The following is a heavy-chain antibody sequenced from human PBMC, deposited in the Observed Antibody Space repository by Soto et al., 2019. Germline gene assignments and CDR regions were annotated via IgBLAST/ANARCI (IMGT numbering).Heavy chain of an antibody. CDR2: ISSSSSYI. Sequence: VGSLRLSCAASGFTFSSYSMNWVRQAPGKGLEWVSSISSSSSYIYYADSVKGRFTISRDNAKNSLYLQMNSLRAEDTAVYYCAREPGSLRAGAFDIWGQGTMVTVSS. J-gene: IGHJ3*02. V-gene: IGHV3-21*01. CDR3: AREPGSLRAGAFDI. CDR1: GFTFSSYS. D-gene: IGHD6-13*01.